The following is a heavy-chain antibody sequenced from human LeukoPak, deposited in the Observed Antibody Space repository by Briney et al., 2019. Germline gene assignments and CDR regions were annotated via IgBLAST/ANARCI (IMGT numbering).Heavy chain of an antibody. D-gene: IGHD2-2*01. CDR1: GFTFNSAW. CDR3: TTEFGYCSSTSCYDAFDI. Sequence: GGSLRLSCAASGFTFNSAWMSWVRQAPGKGLEWVAQIKTETDGGTTDYAAPVKGRFTISRDGSKNMVFLQMNSLKTEDTAVYYCTTEFGYCSSTSCYDAFDIWGQGTMVTVSS. V-gene: IGHV3-15*01. CDR2: IKTETDGGTT. J-gene: IGHJ3*02.